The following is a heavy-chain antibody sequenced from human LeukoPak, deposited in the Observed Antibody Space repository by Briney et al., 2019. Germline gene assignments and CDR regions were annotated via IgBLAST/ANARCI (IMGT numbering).Heavy chain of an antibody. D-gene: IGHD2/OR15-2a*01. CDR2: IYYSGST. Sequence: SETLSLTCTVSGGSISSSSYYWGWIRQPPGKGLEWIGSIYYSGSTYYNPSLKSRVTISVDTSENQFSLKLSSVTAADTAVYYCARWLLTTYYFDYWGQGTLVTVSS. J-gene: IGHJ4*02. CDR3: ARWLLTTYYFDY. V-gene: IGHV4-39*01. CDR1: GGSISSSSYY.